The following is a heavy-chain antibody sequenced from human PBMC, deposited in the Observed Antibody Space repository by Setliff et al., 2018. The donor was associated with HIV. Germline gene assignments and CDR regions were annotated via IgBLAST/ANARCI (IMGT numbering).Heavy chain of an antibody. J-gene: IGHJ4*02. CDR2: IGGRTSGT. CDR3: AKVHGAGVEGPFDY. D-gene: IGHD3-10*01. V-gene: IGHV3-23*01. CDR1: GFTFRSYD. Sequence: GGSLRLSCAASGFTFRSYDMTWVRQAPGKGLEWVSGIGGRTSGTYYADFVKGRSTISRDNSKNTMSLEINSLRVDDTGVYYCAKVHGAGVEGPFDYWGQGTMVTVSS.